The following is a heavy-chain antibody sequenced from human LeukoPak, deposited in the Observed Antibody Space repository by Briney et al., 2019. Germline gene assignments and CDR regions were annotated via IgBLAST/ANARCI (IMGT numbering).Heavy chain of an antibody. Sequence: AASVKVSCKASGYTFTSYGISWVRQAPGQGLEWMGWISAYNGNTNYAQKLQGRVTMTTDTSTSTAYMELRSLRSDDTAVYYCARVPLLGGSPPDHHDYWGQGTLVAVSS. J-gene: IGHJ4*02. D-gene: IGHD3-16*01. CDR1: GYTFTSYG. CDR3: ARVPLLGGSPPDHHDY. CDR2: ISAYNGNT. V-gene: IGHV1-18*01.